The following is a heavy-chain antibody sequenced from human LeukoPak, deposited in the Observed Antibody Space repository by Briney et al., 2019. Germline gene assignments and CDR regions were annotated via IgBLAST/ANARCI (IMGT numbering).Heavy chain of an antibody. D-gene: IGHD3-10*01. CDR1: GGSISSDY. J-gene: IGHJ4*02. Sequence: SETLSLTCTVSGGSISSDYWSWIRQPPGKGLEWIGYIYYSGSTNYNPSLKSRVTISVDTSKNQFSLKLSSATAADTAVYYCARMLATMVRGVMFFDYWGQGTLVTVSS. CDR2: IYYSGST. V-gene: IGHV4-59*08. CDR3: ARMLATMVRGVMFFDY.